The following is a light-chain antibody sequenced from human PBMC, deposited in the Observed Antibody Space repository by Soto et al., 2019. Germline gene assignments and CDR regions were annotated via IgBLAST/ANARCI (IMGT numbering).Light chain of an antibody. J-gene: IGKJ1*01. V-gene: IGKV3-20*01. CDR2: GAS. Sequence: EIVLPQSPATLSLAPGERATLSCGASQSVTGNYLAWYKQKPGQAPRLLSFGASTRATGIPDRFSGSGSGTDFTLTISRLEPEDFAVYYCQHYYTSYTTFGQGTKVDIK. CDR1: QSVTGNY. CDR3: QHYYTSYTT.